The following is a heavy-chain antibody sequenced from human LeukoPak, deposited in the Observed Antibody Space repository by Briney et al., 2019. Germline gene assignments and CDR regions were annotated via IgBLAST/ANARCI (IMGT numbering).Heavy chain of an antibody. CDR1: GGTFSSYA. CDR2: IIPIFGTA. V-gene: IGHV1-69*05. Sequence: SVKVSCRASGGTFSSYAISWVRQAPGQGLEWMGRIIPIFGTANYAQKFQGRVTITTDESTSTAYMELSSLRSEDTAVYYCARDQDAFSSSSPYYWGQGTLVTVSS. D-gene: IGHD6-6*01. CDR3: ARDQDAFSSSSPYY. J-gene: IGHJ4*02.